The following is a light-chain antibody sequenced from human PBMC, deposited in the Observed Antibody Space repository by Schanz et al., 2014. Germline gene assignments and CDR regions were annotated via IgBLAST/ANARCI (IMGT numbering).Light chain of an antibody. J-gene: IGKJ4*01. CDR1: QSVTTRS. CDR3: QQYETSPLT. Sequence: EIVLTQSPATLSLSPGERATLSCRASQSVTTRSLAWYQQKPGQAPSLLIYGASSRATGIPDRFSGSGSGTDFSLTISRLEPEDFAVYFCQQYETSPLTFGGGTKVEIK. V-gene: IGKV3-20*01. CDR2: GAS.